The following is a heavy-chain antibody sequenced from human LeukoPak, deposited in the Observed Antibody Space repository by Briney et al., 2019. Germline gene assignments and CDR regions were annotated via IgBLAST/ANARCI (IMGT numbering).Heavy chain of an antibody. J-gene: IGHJ3*02. CDR3: ASGNTGYDRDSFDI. Sequence: SSQTLSLTCAVSGGSISSGGYSWSWVRQPPGEGLEWVGYIYHSGSTYYNPSLQSRVTISLDRSKNQFSLKLSSMTAADTAVYYCASGNTGYDRDSFDIWGQGTMVTLSS. CDR1: GGSISSGGYS. CDR2: IYHSGST. V-gene: IGHV4-30-2*01. D-gene: IGHD5-12*01.